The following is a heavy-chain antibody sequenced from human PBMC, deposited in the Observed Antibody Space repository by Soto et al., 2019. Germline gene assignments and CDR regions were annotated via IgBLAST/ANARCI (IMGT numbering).Heavy chain of an antibody. D-gene: IGHD6-6*01. CDR3: ARGYSSSPPNYYYYGMDV. V-gene: IGHV3-33*01. J-gene: IGHJ6*02. Sequence: GGSLRLSCAASGFTFSSYGMHWVRQAPGKGLEWVAVIWYDGSNKYYADSVKGRFTISRDNSKNTLYLQMNSLRAEDTDVYYCARGYSSSPPNYYYYGMDVWGQGTTVTVSS. CDR1: GFTFSSYG. CDR2: IWYDGSNK.